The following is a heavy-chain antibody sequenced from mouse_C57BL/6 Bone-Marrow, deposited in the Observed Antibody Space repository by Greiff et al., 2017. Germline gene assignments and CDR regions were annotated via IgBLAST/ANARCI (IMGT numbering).Heavy chain of an antibody. D-gene: IGHD2-3*01. Sequence: QVQLQQSGAELARPGASVKLSCKASGYTFTSYGISWVKQRTGQGLEWIGEIYPRSGNTYSNEKFKGKATLTADKSSSTAYMELRSLTSEDSAVYFCASLYDGYSAWFAYWGQGTLVTVSA. CDR1: GYTFTSYG. CDR2: IYPRSGNT. J-gene: IGHJ3*01. V-gene: IGHV1-81*01. CDR3: ASLYDGYSAWFAY.